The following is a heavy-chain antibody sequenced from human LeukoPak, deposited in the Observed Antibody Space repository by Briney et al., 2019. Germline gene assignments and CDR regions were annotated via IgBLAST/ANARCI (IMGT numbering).Heavy chain of an antibody. CDR3: ARLAWGRLDY. CDR2: IYQSGST. Sequence: SETLSLTCSVSGYSISSGYYWGWIRQPPGKGLGWIGSIYQSGSTYYNPSLKSRVTISVDTSKNQFSLKLSSVTAADTAVYYCARLAWGRLDYWGQGILVTVSS. V-gene: IGHV4-38-2*02. CDR1: GYSISSGYY. D-gene: IGHD7-27*01. J-gene: IGHJ4*02.